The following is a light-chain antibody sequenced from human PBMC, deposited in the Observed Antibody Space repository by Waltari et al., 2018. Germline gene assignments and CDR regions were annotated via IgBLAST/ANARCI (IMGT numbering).Light chain of an antibody. CDR1: ENVNNY. V-gene: IGKV1-39*01. CDR3: QHGYGTPYS. CDR2: KAS. J-gene: IGKJ2*03. Sequence: DIQMTQSPSSLSASVGDRVTLTCRASENVNNYLNWYQQKPGKAPKLLIYKASTLQSGVPSRFSGSGSGTDYTFTISSLQSEEVATYYCQHGYGTPYSFGQGTKVEIK.